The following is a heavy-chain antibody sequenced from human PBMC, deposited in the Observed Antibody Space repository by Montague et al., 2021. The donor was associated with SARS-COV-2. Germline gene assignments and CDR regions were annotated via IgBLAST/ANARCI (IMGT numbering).Heavy chain of an antibody. V-gene: IGHV3-49*04. CDR3: TRSLVDIISTISGYFDF. CDR1: GFNFGEFG. J-gene: IGHJ5*01. D-gene: IGHD5/OR15-5a*01. Sequence: LRLSCAASGFNFGEFGISWVRQAPGQGPEWIGFIRRKTYGGTAEYAASVKGRFTISRDDSKNIAYLQMDSLRIDDTVMYYCTRSLVDIISTISGYFDFWGQGVLVTVSS. CDR2: IRRKTYGGTA.